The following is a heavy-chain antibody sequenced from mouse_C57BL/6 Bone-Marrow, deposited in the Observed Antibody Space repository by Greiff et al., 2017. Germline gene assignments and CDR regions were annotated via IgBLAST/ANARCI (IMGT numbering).Heavy chain of an antibody. CDR2: ISNGGGSD. Sequence: EVMLVESGGGLVQPGGSLKLSCAASGFTFSDSYMYWVRQTPEKRLEWVAYISNGGGSDYYPDTVKGRFTISRDNAKNTLYLQMSGLKYDDTAMYYCARHKGYYDYVYAMDDWGQGTSVTVSS. CDR3: ARHKGYYDYVYAMDD. J-gene: IGHJ4*01. V-gene: IGHV5-12*01. D-gene: IGHD2-4*01. CDR1: GFTFSDSY.